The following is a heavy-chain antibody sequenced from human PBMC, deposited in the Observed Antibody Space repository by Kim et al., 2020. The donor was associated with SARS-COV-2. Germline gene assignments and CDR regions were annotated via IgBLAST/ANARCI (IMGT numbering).Heavy chain of an antibody. CDR3: ARDGSSSWPRYHMDV. V-gene: IGHV3-30*07. J-gene: IGHJ6*03. Sequence: SGKDRFTISRDNSKSPLNLQMNSLRAEDTAVYYCARDGSSSWPRYHMDVWGKGTTVTVSS. D-gene: IGHD6-13*01.